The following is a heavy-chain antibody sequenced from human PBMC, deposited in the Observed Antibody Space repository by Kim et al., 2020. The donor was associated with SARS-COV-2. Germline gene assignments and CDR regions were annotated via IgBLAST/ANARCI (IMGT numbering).Heavy chain of an antibody. J-gene: IGHJ6*02. D-gene: IGHD3-22*01. CDR1: GGSISSGGYY. Sequence: SETLSLTCTVSGGSISSGGYYWSWIRQHPGKGLEWIGYIYYSGSTYYNPSLKSRVTISVDTSKNQFSLKLSSVTAADTAVYYCASYYDSSGYHGYYYYGMDVWGQGTTVTVSS. V-gene: IGHV4-31*03. CDR2: IYYSGST. CDR3: ASYYDSSGYHGYYYYGMDV.